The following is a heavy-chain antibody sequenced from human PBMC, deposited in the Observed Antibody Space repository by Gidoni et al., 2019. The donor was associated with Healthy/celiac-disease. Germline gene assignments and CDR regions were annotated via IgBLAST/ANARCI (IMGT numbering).Heavy chain of an antibody. D-gene: IGHD6-13*01. CDR1: GGSISSYY. J-gene: IGHJ4*02. CDR3: ARATGSSSWSRFDY. CDR2: IYYSGST. Sequence: QVQLQVSGPGPGKPAEPLSLTWSVSGGSISSYYWSWIRQPPGKGLEWIGYIYYSGSTNYNPSLKSRVTISVDTSKNQFSLKLSSVTAADTAVYYCARATGSSSWSRFDYWGQGTLVTVSS. V-gene: IGHV4-59*01.